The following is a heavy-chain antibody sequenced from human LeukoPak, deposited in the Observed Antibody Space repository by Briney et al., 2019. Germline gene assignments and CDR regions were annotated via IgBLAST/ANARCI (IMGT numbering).Heavy chain of an antibody. D-gene: IGHD2-15*01. J-gene: IGHJ4*02. CDR3: ARITGGSSK. V-gene: IGHV4-39*07. CDR2: IYYSGST. CDR1: GGSISSSNYY. Sequence: MTSETLSLTCTVSGGSISSSNYYWGWIRQPPGRGLEWIGSIYYSGSTYYNPSLKSRVTISVDKSKNQFSLRLSSVTDADTAVYYCARITGGSSKWGQGTLVTVSS.